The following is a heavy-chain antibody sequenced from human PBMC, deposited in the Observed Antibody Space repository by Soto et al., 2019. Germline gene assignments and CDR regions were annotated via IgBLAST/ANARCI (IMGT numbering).Heavy chain of an antibody. CDR3: ARGGGSYGLSEGAFDI. CDR1: GGSFSGYY. CDR2: INHSGST. V-gene: IGHV4-34*01. J-gene: IGHJ3*02. Sequence: SETLSLTCAVYGGSFSGYYWSWIRQPPGKGLEWIGEINHSGSTNYNPSLKSRVTISVDTSKNQFSLKLSSVTAADTAVYYCARGGGSYGLSEGAFDIWGQGTMVTVSS. D-gene: IGHD5-18*01.